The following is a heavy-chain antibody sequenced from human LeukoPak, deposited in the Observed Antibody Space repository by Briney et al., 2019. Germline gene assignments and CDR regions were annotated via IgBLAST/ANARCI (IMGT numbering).Heavy chain of an antibody. CDR2: IWHDASNT. V-gene: IGHV3-33*01. J-gene: IGHJ4*02. CDR3: ARVPGIYCSSTSCYKLQLDY. D-gene: IGHD2-2*02. Sequence: GGSLRLSCAASGFPFSSYGMHWVRQAPGKGLESVAVIWHDASNTYYVDSVRGRFTISRDSSKNMLYLQLNSLRAEDTAVYYCARVPGIYCSSTSCYKLQLDYWGQGTLVTVSS. CDR1: GFPFSSYG.